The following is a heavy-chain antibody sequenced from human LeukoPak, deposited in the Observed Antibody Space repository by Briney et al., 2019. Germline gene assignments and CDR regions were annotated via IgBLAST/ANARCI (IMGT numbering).Heavy chain of an antibody. V-gene: IGHV3-48*01. CDR3: ANLEFGEYFDY. Sequence: GGSLRLSCAASGFTFSSYSMNWVRQAPGKGLEWVSHISSSSSTIYYADSVKGRFTISRDNAKNSLYLQMNSLKAEDTAVYYCANLEFGEYFDYWGQGTLVTVSS. CDR1: GFTFSSYS. CDR2: ISSSSSTI. J-gene: IGHJ4*02. D-gene: IGHD3-10*01.